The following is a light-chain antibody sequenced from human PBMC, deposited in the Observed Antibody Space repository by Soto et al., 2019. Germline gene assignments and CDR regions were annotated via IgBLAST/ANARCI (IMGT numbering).Light chain of an antibody. Sequence: QSALTQPASVSGSPGQSITISCTGTSSDVGGYNYVSWYQQHPGKAPKLMIYEVSNRPSGVSNRFSGSKSGYTASLTISGLQAEDEDDYYCSSYTSISTLVFGGGTKLTVL. CDR1: SSDVGGYNY. J-gene: IGLJ2*01. CDR2: EVS. CDR3: SSYTSISTLV. V-gene: IGLV2-14*01.